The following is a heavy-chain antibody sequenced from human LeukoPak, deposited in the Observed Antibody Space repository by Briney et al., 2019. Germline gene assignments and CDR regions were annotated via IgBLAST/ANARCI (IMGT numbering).Heavy chain of an antibody. V-gene: IGHV4-34*01. J-gene: IGHJ3*02. Sequence: SETLSLTCAVYGGSFSGYYWSWIRQPPGKGLEWIGEINHSGSTNYNPSLKSRVTISVDTTKNQFSLKLSSVAAAVTAGYYCARDRILAGYYYYAFDIWGQGTMVTVSS. CDR2: INHSGST. CDR3: ARDRILAGYYYYAFDI. CDR1: GGSFSGYY. D-gene: IGHD3-9*01.